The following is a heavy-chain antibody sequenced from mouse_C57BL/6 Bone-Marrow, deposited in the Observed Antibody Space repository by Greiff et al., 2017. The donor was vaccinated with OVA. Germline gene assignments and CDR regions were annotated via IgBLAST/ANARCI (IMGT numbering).Heavy chain of an antibody. V-gene: IGHV1-81*01. Sequence: QVQLKQSGAELARPGASVKLSCKASGYTFTSYGISWVKQRTGQGLAWIGEIYPRSGNTYYNEKFKGKATLTADKSSSTAYMELRSLTSEDSAVYFCARRYYCSARYYFDYWGQGTTLTVSS. J-gene: IGHJ2*01. CDR3: ARRYYCSARYYFDY. D-gene: IGHD1-1*01. CDR1: GYTFTSYG. CDR2: IYPRSGNT.